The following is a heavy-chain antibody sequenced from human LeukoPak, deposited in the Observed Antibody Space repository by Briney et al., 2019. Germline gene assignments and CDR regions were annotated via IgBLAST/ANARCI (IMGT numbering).Heavy chain of an antibody. CDR2: INHSGST. D-gene: IGHD3-3*01. Sequence: SETLSLTCAVSGGSFSGYYWSWIRQPPGKGLEWIGEINHSGSTNYNPSLKRRVTISVDTSKNQFSLKLSSVTAADTAVYYCARGGFTIFGVVIGRAFDFWGQGTLVTVSS. V-gene: IGHV4-34*01. J-gene: IGHJ4*02. CDR3: ARGGFTIFGVVIGRAFDF. CDR1: GGSFSGYY.